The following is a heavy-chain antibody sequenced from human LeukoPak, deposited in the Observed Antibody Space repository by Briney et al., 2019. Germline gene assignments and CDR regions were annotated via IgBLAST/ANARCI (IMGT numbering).Heavy chain of an antibody. Sequence: GGSLRLSCAASGFTFSSYSMNWVRQAPGKGLEWVSSISSSSSYIYYADSGKGRFTISRDNAKNSLYLQMNSLRAEDTAVYYCAREDTAMVIPFDYWGQGTLVTVSS. CDR1: GFTFSSYS. J-gene: IGHJ4*02. V-gene: IGHV3-21*01. CDR2: ISSSSSYI. D-gene: IGHD5-18*01. CDR3: AREDTAMVIPFDY.